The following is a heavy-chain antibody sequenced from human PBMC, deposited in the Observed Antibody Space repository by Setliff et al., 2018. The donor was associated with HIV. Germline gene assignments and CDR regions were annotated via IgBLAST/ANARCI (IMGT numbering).Heavy chain of an antibody. D-gene: IGHD3-9*01. V-gene: IGHV4-4*08. Sequence: SETLSLTCSVSGASISSYYWSWIRQPPGKGLEWIAYIYPSGSTNYSPSLKSRVTMSVDTSKNHLSLKLSSVTAADTAVYYCARAGGRYFDWLAPYAFDIWGRGTMVT. CDR1: GASISSYY. CDR2: IYPSGST. CDR3: ARAGGRYFDWLAPYAFDI. J-gene: IGHJ3*02.